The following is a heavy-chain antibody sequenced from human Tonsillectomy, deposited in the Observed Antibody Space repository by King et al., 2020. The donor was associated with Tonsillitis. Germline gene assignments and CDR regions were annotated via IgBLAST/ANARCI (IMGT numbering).Heavy chain of an antibody. CDR3: ARVVSHPVGGTWGHGEHFDF. J-gene: IGHJ4*02. D-gene: IGHD1-26*01. CDR2: INPNNGGT. CDR1: GYTFTAYY. V-gene: IGHV1-2*02. Sequence: HVQLVESGAEVKKPGASVKVSCKASGYTFTAYYMHWVRQAPGQGLEWMGWINPNNGGTKYAQKFQGRVTMTRDPSTSTVYMELSGLRSDDTAVYYCARVVSHPVGGTWGHGEHFDFWGQGTLVTVSS.